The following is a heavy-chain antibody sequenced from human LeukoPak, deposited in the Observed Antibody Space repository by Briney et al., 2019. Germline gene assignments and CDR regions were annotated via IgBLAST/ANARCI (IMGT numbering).Heavy chain of an antibody. J-gene: IGHJ6*02. CDR3: AKDQEKWFGESLGMDV. Sequence: GGSLRLSCAASGFTFSSYAMSWVRQAPGKGLEWVSAISGSGGSTYYADSVKGRFTISRDNSKNTLYLQMNSLRAEDTAVYYCAKDQEKWFGESLGMDVWGQGTTVTVSS. V-gene: IGHV3-23*01. CDR1: GFTFSSYA. D-gene: IGHD3-10*01. CDR2: ISGSGGST.